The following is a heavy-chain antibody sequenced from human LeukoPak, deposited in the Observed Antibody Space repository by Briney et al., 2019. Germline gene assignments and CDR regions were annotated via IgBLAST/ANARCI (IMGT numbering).Heavy chain of an antibody. CDR3: ARGAFGETSPFDY. CDR2: IIPIFGTA. Sequence: GASVKVSCKASGGTFSSYAISWVRQAPGQGLEWMGRIIPIFGTANYAQKFQGRVTMTRDTSTSTVYMELSSLRSEDTAVYYCARGAFGETSPFDYWGQGTLVTVSS. CDR1: GGTFSSYA. J-gene: IGHJ4*02. V-gene: IGHV1-69*05. D-gene: IGHD3-10*01.